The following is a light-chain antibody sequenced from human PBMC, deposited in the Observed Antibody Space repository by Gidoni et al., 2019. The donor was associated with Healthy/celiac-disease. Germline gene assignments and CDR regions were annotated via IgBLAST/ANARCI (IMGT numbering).Light chain of an antibody. J-gene: IGKJ1*01. V-gene: IGKV1-33*01. CDR2: DAS. CDR1: QDISNY. Sequence: DIQMTQSPSSLSAPVGDRVTITCQASQDISNYLNWYQQKPGKAPKLLIYDASNLETGVPSRFSGSGSGTDFTFTISSLQPEDIATYYCQQYDNPWTFGQGTKVEIK. CDR3: QQYDNPWT.